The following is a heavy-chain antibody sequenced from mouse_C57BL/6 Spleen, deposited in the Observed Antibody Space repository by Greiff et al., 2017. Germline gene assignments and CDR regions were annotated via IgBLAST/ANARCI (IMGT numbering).Heavy chain of an antibody. V-gene: IGHV5-17*01. CDR3: ARDFYYAMDY. J-gene: IGHJ4*01. CDR2: ISSGSSTI. Sequence: EVQLVESGRGLVKPGGSLKLSCAASGFTFSDYGMHWVRQAPEKGLEWVAYISSGSSTIYYADTVKGRFTISRDNAKNTLFLQMTSLRSEDTAMYYCARDFYYAMDYWGQGTSVTVSS. CDR1: GFTFSDYG.